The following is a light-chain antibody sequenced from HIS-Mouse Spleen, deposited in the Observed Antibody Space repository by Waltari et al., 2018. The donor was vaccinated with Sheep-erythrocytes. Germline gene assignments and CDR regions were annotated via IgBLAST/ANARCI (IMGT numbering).Light chain of an antibody. V-gene: IGLV3-1*01. J-gene: IGLJ2*01. Sequence: SYELTQPPSVSVSPGQTASITCPGDNLGDKYACWYQQKPGQSPVLVIYQDSKRPSGIPERFSGSNSGNTVTLTISGTQAMDEADYYCQAWDSSTAVFGGGTKLTVL. CDR3: QAWDSSTAV. CDR2: QDS. CDR1: NLGDKY.